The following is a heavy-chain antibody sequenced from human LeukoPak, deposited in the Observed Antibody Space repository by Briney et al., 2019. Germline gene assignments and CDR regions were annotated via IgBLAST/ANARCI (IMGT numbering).Heavy chain of an antibody. CDR3: ARRGSAVTIFGVVNVYMDV. CDR1: GGSISSYY. Sequence: SETLSLTCTVSGGSISSYYWSWIRQPPGKGLEWIGFIYYSGSTNYNPSLKSRVTISVDTSKNQFTLKLSSVTAADTAVYYCARRGSAVTIFGVVNVYMDVWGKGTTVTVSS. V-gene: IGHV4-59*01. J-gene: IGHJ6*03. D-gene: IGHD3-3*01. CDR2: IYYSGST.